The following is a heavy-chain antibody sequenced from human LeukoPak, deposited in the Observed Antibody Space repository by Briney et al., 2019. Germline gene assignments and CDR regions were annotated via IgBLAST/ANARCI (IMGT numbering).Heavy chain of an antibody. CDR2: ISGSGGST. Sequence: GRSLRLSCAASGFTFSSYGMSWVRQAPGKGLEWVSAISGSGGSTYYADSVKGRFTISRDNSKNTLYLQINSLRAEDTALYYCAKGARGYFDYWGQGTLVTVSS. CDR1: GFTFSSYG. D-gene: IGHD3-10*01. CDR3: AKGARGYFDY. V-gene: IGHV3-23*01. J-gene: IGHJ4*02.